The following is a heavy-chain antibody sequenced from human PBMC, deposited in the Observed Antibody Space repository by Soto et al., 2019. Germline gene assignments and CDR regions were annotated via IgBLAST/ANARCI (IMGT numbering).Heavy chain of an antibody. D-gene: IGHD2-2*01. Sequence: QVQLVESGGGVVQPGRSLRLSCAASGFTFSSYGMHLVRQAPGKGLEWVAVIWYDGSNKYYADSVKGRFTISRDNSKNTLYLQMNSLIAEDTAVYYCARDLVSRYCSSTSCPTGGDWFDPWGQGTLVTVSS. CDR3: ARDLVSRYCSSTSCPTGGDWFDP. J-gene: IGHJ5*02. V-gene: IGHV3-33*01. CDR1: GFTFSSYG. CDR2: IWYDGSNK.